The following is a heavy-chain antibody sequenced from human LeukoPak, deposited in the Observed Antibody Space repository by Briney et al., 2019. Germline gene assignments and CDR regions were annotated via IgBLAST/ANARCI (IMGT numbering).Heavy chain of an antibody. J-gene: IGHJ6*03. CDR3: ASSGRFYFYYMDV. CDR1: GFTFSSYW. V-gene: IGHV3-23*01. Sequence: QAGGSLRLSCAASGFTFSSYWMSWVRQAPGKGLEWVSAISDSGGSTNYAESVKGRFTISRDNSKNTLYLEVNSLRAEDTAVYYCASSGRFYFYYMDVWGKGTTVTVSS. CDR2: ISDSGGST. D-gene: IGHD1-26*01.